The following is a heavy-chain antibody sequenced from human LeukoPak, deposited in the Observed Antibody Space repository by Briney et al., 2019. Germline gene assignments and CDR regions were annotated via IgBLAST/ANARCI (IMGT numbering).Heavy chain of an antibody. CDR1: GFTFSNYG. J-gene: IGHJ4*02. CDR3: ARRFAS. CDR2: ISSSSSTI. V-gene: IGHV3-48*01. Sequence: PGGSLRLSCAASGFTFSNYGMNWVRQAPGKGLEWVSYISSSSSTIYYADSVKGRFTISRDNAKNSLYLQMNSLRGEDTAVYFCARRFASWGQGTLVTVSS.